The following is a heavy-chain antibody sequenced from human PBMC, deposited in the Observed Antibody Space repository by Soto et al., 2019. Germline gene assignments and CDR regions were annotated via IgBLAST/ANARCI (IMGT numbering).Heavy chain of an antibody. J-gene: IGHJ5*02. V-gene: IGHV4-59*01. CDR2: IYYSGST. CDR3: ARDPGIAASHWFDP. Sequence: SETLSLTCTVSGGSIGSYYWSWIRQPPGKGLEWIGYIYYSGSTNYNPSLKSRVTISVDTSKNQFSLKLSSVTAADTAVYYCARDPGIAASHWFDPWGQGTLVTVSS. CDR1: GGSIGSYY. D-gene: IGHD6-13*01.